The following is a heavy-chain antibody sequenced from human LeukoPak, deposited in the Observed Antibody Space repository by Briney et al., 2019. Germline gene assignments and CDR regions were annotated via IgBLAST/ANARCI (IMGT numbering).Heavy chain of an antibody. Sequence: GGSLRLSCAASGFTLSSYAISWVRQALGKGLEWVSGISGRGGNTYYADSVKGRSTISRDNSKNTLYLQMNSLRAEDTAVYYCAKSVGATLFDYWGQGTLVTVSS. CDR3: AKSVGATLFDY. D-gene: IGHD1-26*01. CDR2: ISGRGGNT. J-gene: IGHJ4*02. V-gene: IGHV3-23*01. CDR1: GFTLSSYA.